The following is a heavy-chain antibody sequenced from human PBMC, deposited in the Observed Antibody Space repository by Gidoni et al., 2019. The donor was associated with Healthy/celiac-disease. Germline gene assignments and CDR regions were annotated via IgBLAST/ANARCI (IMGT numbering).Heavy chain of an antibody. Sequence: EVQLLESGGGLVQPGGSLRLSCAASGFTFSSYAMSWVRQAPGKGLEWVSAISGSGGSTYYADSVKGRFTISRDNSKNTLYLQMNSLRAEDTAVYYCAKVDTMVRGVPYYFDYWGQGTLVTVSS. D-gene: IGHD3-10*01. J-gene: IGHJ4*02. CDR3: AKVDTMVRGVPYYFDY. CDR2: ISGSGGST. V-gene: IGHV3-23*01. CDR1: GFTFSSYA.